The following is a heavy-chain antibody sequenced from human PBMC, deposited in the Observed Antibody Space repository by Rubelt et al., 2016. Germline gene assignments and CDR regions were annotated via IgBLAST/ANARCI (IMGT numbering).Heavy chain of an antibody. CDR1: GGSISSSSYY. D-gene: IGHD6-6*01. V-gene: IGHV4-39*07. CDR3: ARYLRGAARGFDP. J-gene: IGHJ5*02. Sequence: QLQLQESGPGLVKPSETLSLTCTVSGGSISSSSYYWGWIRQPPGKGLEWIGSISYSGSIYYNPSLKSRVTISVDTSKNQFSLKLSSVTAADTAVYYWARYLRGAARGFDPWGQGTLVIVSS. CDR2: ISYSGSI.